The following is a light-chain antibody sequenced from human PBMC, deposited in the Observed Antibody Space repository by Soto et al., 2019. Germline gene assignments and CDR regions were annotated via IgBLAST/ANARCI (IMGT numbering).Light chain of an antibody. CDR1: QNVGNF. CDR2: DTS. CDR3: VQRAIWPIT. J-gene: IGKJ5*01. Sequence: ENVLTQSPATLSLSPGQRATLSCRADQNVGNFLAWFQQKPGQAPRLLIYDTSNRATGIPARFNGSGSGTDFTITSSSLVPEDFAIYYCVQRAIWPITFGRGTRLDIK. V-gene: IGKV3-11*01.